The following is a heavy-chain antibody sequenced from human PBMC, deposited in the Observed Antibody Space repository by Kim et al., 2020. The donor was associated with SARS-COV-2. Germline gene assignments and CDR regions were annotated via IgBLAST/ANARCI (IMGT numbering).Heavy chain of an antibody. J-gene: IGHJ6*03. Sequence: PSLKSRVTTSVDTSKNQFSLKLSAVTAADTAVYYCARGIWGSYRYARMDVWGKGTTVTVSS. V-gene: IGHV4-34*01. CDR3: ARGIWGSYRYARMDV. D-gene: IGHD3-16*02.